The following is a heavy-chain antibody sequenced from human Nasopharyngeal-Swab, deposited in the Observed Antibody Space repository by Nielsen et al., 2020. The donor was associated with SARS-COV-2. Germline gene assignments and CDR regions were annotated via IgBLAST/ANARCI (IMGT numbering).Heavy chain of an antibody. Sequence: GGSLRLSCAASGFTFSSYSMNWVRQAPGKGLEWVSSISSSSSYIYYADSVKGRFTISRDNSKNTLYLQMNSLRPEDTAVYYCARDSGRAFDIWGQGTMVTVSS. V-gene: IGHV3-21*01. CDR2: ISSSSSYI. CDR1: GFTFSSYS. J-gene: IGHJ3*02. CDR3: ARDSGRAFDI. D-gene: IGHD3-10*01.